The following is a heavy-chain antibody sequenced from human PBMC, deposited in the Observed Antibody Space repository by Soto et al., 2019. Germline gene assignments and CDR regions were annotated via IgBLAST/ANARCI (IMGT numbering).Heavy chain of an antibody. CDR3: ARSQGSSTSLEIYYYYYYGMDV. CDR2: IIPISGTA. D-gene: IGHD2-2*01. V-gene: IGHV1-69*01. Sequence: QVQLVQSGAEVKKPGSSVKVSCKASGGTFSRYAISWVRQAPGQELEWMGGIIPISGTANYAQKFQGRVTITADESTSTAYMELSSLRSEDTAVYYCARSQGSSTSLEIYYYYYYGMDVWGQGTMVTVSS. CDR1: GGTFSRYA. J-gene: IGHJ6*02.